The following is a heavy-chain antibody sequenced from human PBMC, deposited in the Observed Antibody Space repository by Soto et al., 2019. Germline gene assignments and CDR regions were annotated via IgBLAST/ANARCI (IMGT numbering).Heavy chain of an antibody. V-gene: IGHV4-59*01. CDR2: IYYSGST. CDR3: ARDRGGYDSAFDI. D-gene: IGHD5-12*01. Sequence: SETLSPTCTVSGGSISSSYWNWIRQPPGKGLEWIGYIYYSGSTNYNPSLKSRVTISVDTSKNQFSLKLRSLTAADTAVYYCARDRGGYDSAFDIWGQGTLVT. CDR1: GGSISSSY. J-gene: IGHJ3*02.